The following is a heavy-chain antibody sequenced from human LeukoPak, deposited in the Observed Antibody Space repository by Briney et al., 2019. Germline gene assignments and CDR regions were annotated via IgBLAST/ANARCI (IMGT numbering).Heavy chain of an antibody. Sequence: PGGSLRLSCAASGFTFSSYGMSWVRQAPGKGLEWVSAISGSGGSTYYADSVKGRFTISRDNSKNTLYLQMNSLRAEDTAVYYCAKDTTKGDIVATNGAFDIWGQGTMVTVSS. CDR2: ISGSGGST. V-gene: IGHV3-23*01. D-gene: IGHD5-12*01. CDR3: AKDTTKGDIVATNGAFDI. J-gene: IGHJ3*02. CDR1: GFTFSSYG.